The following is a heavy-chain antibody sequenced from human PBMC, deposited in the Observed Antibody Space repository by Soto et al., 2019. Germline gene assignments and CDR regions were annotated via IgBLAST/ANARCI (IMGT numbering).Heavy chain of an antibody. CDR2: IDYSGSA. Sequence: SEALSLPCTGSGGSVTSGFYYWTWVRPPPGEALGWVGYIDYSGSANYNPSLRSRLTLSVDTSKNHFSLKLRSVTAADAAVYYCARLVQKEGGILSNYYYGVDVWGQGTTVTVSS. J-gene: IGHJ6*02. CDR1: GGSVTSGFYY. V-gene: IGHV4-61*03. CDR3: ARLVQKEGGILSNYYYGVDV. D-gene: IGHD3-10*01.